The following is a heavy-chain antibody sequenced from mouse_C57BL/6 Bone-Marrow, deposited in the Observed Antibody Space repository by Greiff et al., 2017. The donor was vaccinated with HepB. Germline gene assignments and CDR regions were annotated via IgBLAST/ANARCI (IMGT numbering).Heavy chain of an antibody. Sequence: EVQLQQSGAELVRPGASVKLSCTASGFNIKDDYMHWVKQRPEQGLEWIGWIDPENGDTEYASKFQGKATITADTSSNTAYLQLSSLTSEDTAVYYCSPLTTVVAWYFDVWGTGTTVTVSS. CDR2: IDPENGDT. D-gene: IGHD1-1*01. J-gene: IGHJ1*03. CDR3: SPLTTVVAWYFDV. CDR1: GFNIKDDY. V-gene: IGHV14-4*01.